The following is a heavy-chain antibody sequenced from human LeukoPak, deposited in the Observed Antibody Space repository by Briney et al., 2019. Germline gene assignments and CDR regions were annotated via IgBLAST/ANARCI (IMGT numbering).Heavy chain of an antibody. CDR2: IHHSGNT. CDR1: GSSISSGYY. D-gene: IGHD1-14*01. J-gene: IGHJ4*02. CDR3: ARDSWPEVARFDF. V-gene: IGHV4-38-2*02. Sequence: SETLSLTCTVSGSSISSGYYWGWIRPPPGKGLEWIGSIHHSGNTYFNPSLRSRVTVSVDTSKNQFSLKMSSVTAADTAVYYCARDSWPEVARFDFWGQGTLVTVSS.